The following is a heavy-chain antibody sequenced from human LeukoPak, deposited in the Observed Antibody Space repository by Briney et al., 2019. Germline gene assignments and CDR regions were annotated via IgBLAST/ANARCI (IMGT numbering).Heavy chain of an antibody. D-gene: IGHD1-26*01. J-gene: IGHJ6*03. CDR3: AKPFIVGATGYYYYYMDV. V-gene: IGHV3-23*01. Sequence: GGSLRLSCEASGSTFNNYAMSWVRQAPGKGLEWVSSISGSAGNTHYADSVKGRFTISRDNSKNTLYLQMNSLRVEDTAVYYCAKPFIVGATGYYYYYMDVWGKGTTVTVAS. CDR1: GSTFNNYA. CDR2: ISGSAGNT.